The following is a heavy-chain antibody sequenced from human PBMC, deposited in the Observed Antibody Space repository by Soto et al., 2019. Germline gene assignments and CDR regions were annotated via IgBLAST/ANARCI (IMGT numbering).Heavy chain of an antibody. CDR2: IRSKANSYAT. Sequence: GGSLRLSCAASGFTFSGSAMHWVRQASGKGLEWVGRIRSKANSYATAYAASVKGRFTISRDDSKNTAYLQMNSLKTEDTAVYYCTRRADSSGWPEYYYGMDVWGQGTTVTVPS. CDR3: TRRADSSGWPEYYYGMDV. J-gene: IGHJ6*02. D-gene: IGHD6-19*01. V-gene: IGHV3-73*01. CDR1: GFTFSGSA.